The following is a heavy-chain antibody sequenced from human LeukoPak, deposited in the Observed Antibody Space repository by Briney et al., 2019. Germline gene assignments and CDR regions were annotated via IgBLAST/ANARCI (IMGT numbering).Heavy chain of an antibody. CDR2: ISAYNGNT. J-gene: IGHJ4*02. CDR1: GYTFTSYG. D-gene: IGHD3-3*01. V-gene: IGHV1-18*01. Sequence: GASVKVSCKSSGYTFTSYGISWVRQAPGQGLEWMGWISAYNGNTNYAQKLQGRVTMTTDTSTSTAYMELRSLRSDDTAVYYCARDKSHYDFWSGYFDYWGQGTLVTVSS. CDR3: ARDKSHYDFWSGYFDY.